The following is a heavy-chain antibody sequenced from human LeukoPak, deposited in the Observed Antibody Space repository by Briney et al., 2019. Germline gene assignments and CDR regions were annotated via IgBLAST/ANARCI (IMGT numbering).Heavy chain of an antibody. CDR3: ATPDYGSGSYFEYYFDY. J-gene: IGHJ4*02. CDR1: GYTLTELS. Sequence: ASVTVSCKFSGYTLTELSMHWVRQAPGKGLEWMGGFDPEDGETIYAQKFQGRVTMTEHTSTDTAYMELSSLRSEDTAVYYCATPDYGSGSYFEYYFDYWGQGTLVTVSS. D-gene: IGHD3-10*01. CDR2: FDPEDGET. V-gene: IGHV1-24*01.